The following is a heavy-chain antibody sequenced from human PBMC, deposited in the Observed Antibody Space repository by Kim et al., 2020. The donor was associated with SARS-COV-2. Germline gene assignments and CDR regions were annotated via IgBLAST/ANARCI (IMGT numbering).Heavy chain of an antibody. Sequence: TANYAQKFQGRVTITADESTSTAYMELSSLRSEDTAVYYCAQGSSPAFDYWGQGTLVTVSS. CDR3: AQGSSPAFDY. J-gene: IGHJ4*02. CDR2: TA. D-gene: IGHD6-13*01. V-gene: IGHV1-69*01.